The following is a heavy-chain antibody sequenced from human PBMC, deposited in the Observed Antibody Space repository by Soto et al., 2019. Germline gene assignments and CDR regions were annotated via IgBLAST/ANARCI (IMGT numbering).Heavy chain of an antibody. V-gene: IGHV3-30*18. CDR2: ISYEGSHT. CDR3: AKEVHCGGGSCSWSEGFDY. D-gene: IGHD2-15*01. CDR1: GFIFSSYG. Sequence: QVQLVESGGGVVQPGRSLRLSCAASGFIFSSYGRHWVRQAPGKGLEWVAVISYEGSHTYYADSVKGRFTITRDNSKNTLYLQRNSLRPEEMAVYYCAKEVHCGGGSCSWSEGFDYWGQGTLVTVSS. J-gene: IGHJ4*02.